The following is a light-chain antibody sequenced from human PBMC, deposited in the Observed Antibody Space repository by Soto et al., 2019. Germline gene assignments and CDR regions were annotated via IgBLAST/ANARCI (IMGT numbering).Light chain of an antibody. CDR2: EGG. CDR3: GSSAPSRTFV. CDR1: SSAVGSYRF. J-gene: IGLJ1*01. Sequence: QSVLTQPASVSGSPGQSITISCTGSSSAVGSYRFVSWYQHHPGKVPKLIIYEGGKRPSGVSNRFSGSGPGNTASLTISGLQAEDEADYYCGSSAPSRTFVFGTGTKLTVL. V-gene: IGLV2-23*01.